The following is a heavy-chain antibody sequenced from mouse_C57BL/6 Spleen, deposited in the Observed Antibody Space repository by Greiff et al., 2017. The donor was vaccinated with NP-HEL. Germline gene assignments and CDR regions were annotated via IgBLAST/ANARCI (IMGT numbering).Heavy chain of an antibody. CDR3: ARGGSSYGGYFDY. V-gene: IGHV5-17*01. Sequence: EVQLVESGGGLVKPGGSLKLSCAASGFTFSDYGMHWVRQASEKGLEWVAYISSGSSTIYYADTVKGRFTISRDNAKNTLFLQMTSLRSEDTAMYYCARGGSSYGGYFDYWGQGTTLTVSS. CDR1: GFTFSDYG. CDR2: ISSGSSTI. D-gene: IGHD1-1*01. J-gene: IGHJ2*01.